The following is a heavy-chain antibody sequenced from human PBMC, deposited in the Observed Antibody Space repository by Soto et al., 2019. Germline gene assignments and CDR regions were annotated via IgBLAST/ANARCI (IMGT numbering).Heavy chain of an antibody. CDR2: IYYSGST. Sequence: TSETLSLTCTVSGGSISSYYWSWIRQPPGKGLEWIGYIYYSGSTNYNPSLKSRVTISVDTSKNQFSLKLSSVTAADTAVYYCARGNIVVVPAAPLDAFDIWGQGTMVTVSS. J-gene: IGHJ3*02. V-gene: IGHV4-59*01. CDR1: GGSISSYY. D-gene: IGHD2-2*01. CDR3: ARGNIVVVPAAPLDAFDI.